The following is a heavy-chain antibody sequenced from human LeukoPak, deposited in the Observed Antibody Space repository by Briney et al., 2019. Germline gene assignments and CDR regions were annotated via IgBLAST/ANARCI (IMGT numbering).Heavy chain of an antibody. CDR2: IYYSGST. D-gene: IGHD1-26*01. J-gene: IGHJ3*02. V-gene: IGHV4-59*01. CDR3: VRDWEGFNFDI. CDR1: GGSISSYY. Sequence: PSETLSLTCTVSGGSISSYYWSWIRQPPGKGLEWIGYIYYSGSTNYNPSLKSRVTISVDRSENQFSLKMNSVTAADTAVYYCVRDWEGFNFDIWGQGTMVTVSS.